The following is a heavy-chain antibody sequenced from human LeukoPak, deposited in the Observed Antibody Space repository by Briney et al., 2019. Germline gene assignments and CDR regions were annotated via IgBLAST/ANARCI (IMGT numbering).Heavy chain of an antibody. Sequence: SETLSLTCTVSGDSISSYYWSWIRQPPGKGLEWIGYIYYSGGADYNPSLRSRVTISVDTSKNQFSLRLSSVTAADTAVYHCARHNPTYGTTDYWGQGTLVTVSS. CDR1: GDSISSYY. J-gene: IGHJ4*02. D-gene: IGHD1-7*01. CDR2: IYYSGGA. V-gene: IGHV4-59*08. CDR3: ARHNPTYGTTDY.